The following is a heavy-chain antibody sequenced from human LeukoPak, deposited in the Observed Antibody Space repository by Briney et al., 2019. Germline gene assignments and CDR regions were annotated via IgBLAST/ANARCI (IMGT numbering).Heavy chain of an antibody. CDR3: ARXXXXXSLXXXDP. V-gene: IGHV4-61*02. CDR1: GGSISSGSYY. Sequence: SQTLSLTCTVSGGSISSGSYYWSWIRQPAGKGLEWIGRIYTSGSTNYNPSLKSRVTISVDTSKNQFSLKLSSVTAGDTAVYYCARXXXXXSLXXXDPWGQGTLXTVSS. D-gene: IGHD5/OR15-5a*01. CDR2: IYTSGST. J-gene: IGHJ5*02.